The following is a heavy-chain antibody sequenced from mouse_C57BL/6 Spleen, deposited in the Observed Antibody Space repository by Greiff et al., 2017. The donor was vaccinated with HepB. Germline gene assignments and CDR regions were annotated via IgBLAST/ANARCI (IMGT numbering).Heavy chain of an antibody. V-gene: IGHV10-1*01. CDR2: IRSKSNNYAT. J-gene: IGHJ3*01. CDR1: GFSFNTYA. CDR3: VRGAYAAY. D-gene: IGHD1-1*01. Sequence: DVHLVESGGGLVQPKGSLKLSCAASGFSFNTYAMNWVRQAPGKGLEWVARIRSKSNNYATYYADSVKDRFTISRDDSESMRYLQMNNLKTEDTAMYCCVRGAYAAYWGQGTLVTVSA.